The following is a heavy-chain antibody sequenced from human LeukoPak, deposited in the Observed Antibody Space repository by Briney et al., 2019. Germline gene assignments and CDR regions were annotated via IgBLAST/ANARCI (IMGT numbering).Heavy chain of an antibody. Sequence: PGGSLRLSCAASGFTFSSYAMRWVRQAPGEGLEWVSGISNSGGSTSYADSVKGRFTISRDNSKNTLYLQMNSLRGEDTAVYYCAKDTYGDYGGVDYWGQGTLVTVSS. CDR2: ISNSGGST. V-gene: IGHV3-23*01. CDR3: AKDTYGDYGGVDY. CDR1: GFTFSSYA. D-gene: IGHD4-17*01. J-gene: IGHJ4*02.